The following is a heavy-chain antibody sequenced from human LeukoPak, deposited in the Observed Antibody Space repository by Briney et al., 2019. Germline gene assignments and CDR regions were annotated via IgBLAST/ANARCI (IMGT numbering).Heavy chain of an antibody. V-gene: IGHV1-18*01. CDR1: GYTFTSYG. CDR3: ARDFFHGHCAGLSCFLPDY. J-gene: IGHJ4*02. Sequence: ASVKVSCKASGYTFTSYGISWVRQAPGQGLEWMGWISANNGNTNSVQKFQGRVTMTTDTSTSTAYMELRSLRSDDTAVYYCARDFFHGHCAGLSCFLPDYWGQGSLVTVSS. D-gene: IGHD2-15*01. CDR2: ISANNGNT.